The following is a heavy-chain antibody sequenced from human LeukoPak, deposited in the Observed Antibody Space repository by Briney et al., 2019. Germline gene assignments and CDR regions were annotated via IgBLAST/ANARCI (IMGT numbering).Heavy chain of an antibody. V-gene: IGHV3-21*01. CDR3: ARIDQYYDFWSGRGYAFDI. Sequence: GGSLRLSCAASGFTFSSYSMNWVRQAPGKGLEWVSSISSSSSYIYYADSVKGRFTISRDNAKNSLYLQMNSLRAEDTAVYYCARIDQYYDFWSGRGYAFDIWGQGTMVIVSS. J-gene: IGHJ3*02. CDR1: GFTFSSYS. D-gene: IGHD3-3*01. CDR2: ISSSSSYI.